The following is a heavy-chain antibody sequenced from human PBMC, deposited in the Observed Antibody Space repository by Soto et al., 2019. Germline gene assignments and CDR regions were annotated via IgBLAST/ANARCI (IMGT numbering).Heavy chain of an antibody. CDR2: MNPHSGNT. Sequence: QVRLVQSGAEVKKPGASVKVSCKASGYTFINYDINWVRQATGQGLEWMGWMNPHSGNTGYAQSFQGRVTMTRDTSINTAYMELSSLRSEDTAVYYGARVSSWDTRSLNWGQGTLVTVSS. CDR3: ARVSSWDTRSLN. J-gene: IGHJ4*02. D-gene: IGHD6-13*01. CDR1: GYTFINYD. V-gene: IGHV1-8*01.